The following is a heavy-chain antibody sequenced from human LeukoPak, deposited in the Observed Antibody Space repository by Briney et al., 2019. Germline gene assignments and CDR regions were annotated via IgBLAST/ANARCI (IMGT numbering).Heavy chain of an antibody. J-gene: IGHJ6*03. CDR2: IKQDGSEM. V-gene: IGHV3-7*01. CDR3: ARDNSPTRYYYYYYMDV. CDR1: GFTFRSYW. Sequence: GGSLRLSCAASGFTFRSYWMDWVRQAPGKGLEWVAHIKQDGSEMYYVDSVKGRFTISRDNTKNSLYLQMNSLRAEDTAVYYCARDNSPTRYYYYYYMDVWGKGTTVTVSS. D-gene: IGHD2/OR15-2a*01.